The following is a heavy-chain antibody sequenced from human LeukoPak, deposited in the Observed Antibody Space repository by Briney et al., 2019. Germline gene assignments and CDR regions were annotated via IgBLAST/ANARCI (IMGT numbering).Heavy chain of an antibody. J-gene: IGHJ4*02. CDR3: ARESSYDYVWGSYRTTPDSYYFDY. V-gene: IGHV4-30-4*01. CDR1: VGSLSSGDYY. D-gene: IGHD3-16*02. Sequence: PSQTLSLTCTVSVGSLSSGDYYWSWIRQPPGKGLEWIGYIYYSGSTYYNPSLKSRVTISVDTSKNQFSLKLSSVTAADTAVYNCARESSYDYVWGSYRTTPDSYYFDYWGQGTLVTVSS. CDR2: IYYSGST.